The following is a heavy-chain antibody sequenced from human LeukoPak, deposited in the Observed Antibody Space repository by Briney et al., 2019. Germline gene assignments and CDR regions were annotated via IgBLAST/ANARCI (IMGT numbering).Heavy chain of an antibody. CDR3: ASSLVRGVMKGAGP. CDR2: IIPIFGTA. CDR1: GGTFSSYA. V-gene: IGHV1-69*05. D-gene: IGHD3-10*01. Sequence: ASVKVSCKASGGTFSSYAISWVRQAPGQGLEWMGGIIPIFGTANYAQKFQGRVTITTDESTGTAYMELSSLRSEDTAVYYCASSLVRGVMKGAGPWGQGTLVTVSS. J-gene: IGHJ5*02.